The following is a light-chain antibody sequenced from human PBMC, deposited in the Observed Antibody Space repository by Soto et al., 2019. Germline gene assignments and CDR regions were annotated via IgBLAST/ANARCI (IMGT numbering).Light chain of an antibody. CDR2: GVT. CDR1: NSDIGGYNS. Sequence: QSALTQPASVSGSPGQSITISCTGSNSDIGGYNSVSWYQQHPGKAPKLLMFGVTNRPSGVSDRFSGSKTGNTASLTISSRRAEDEADYYCTSYTSVTLVVFGGGTKLTVL. V-gene: IGLV2-14*01. CDR3: TSYTSVTLVV. J-gene: IGLJ2*01.